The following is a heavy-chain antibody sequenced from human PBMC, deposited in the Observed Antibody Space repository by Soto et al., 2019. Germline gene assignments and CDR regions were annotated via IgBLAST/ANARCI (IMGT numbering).Heavy chain of an antibody. V-gene: IGHV3-33*01. CDR1: GFTFSSYG. Sequence: QVQLVESGGGVVQPGRSLRLSCAASGFTFSSYGMHWVRQAPGKGLEWVAVIWYDGSNKYYADSVKGRFTISRDNSKNTLYLQMNSLRAEDTAVYYCARDAHYDILIGHNWFDPWGQGTLVTVSS. D-gene: IGHD3-9*01. J-gene: IGHJ5*02. CDR2: IWYDGSNK. CDR3: ARDAHYDILIGHNWFDP.